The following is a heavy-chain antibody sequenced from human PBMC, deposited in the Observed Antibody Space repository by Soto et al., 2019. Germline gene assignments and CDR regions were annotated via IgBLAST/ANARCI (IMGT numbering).Heavy chain of an antibody. CDR2: INHSGST. Sequence: SETLSLTCAVYGGSVGGYYWSWILQPTGMGLEWIGEINHSGSTNYNPSLKSRVTISVDTSKNQFSLKLSSVTAADTAVYYCARSSAGPQMPSYGMDVWGQGTTLTVSS. J-gene: IGHJ6*02. V-gene: IGHV4-34*01. D-gene: IGHD6-13*01. CDR1: GGSVGGYY. CDR3: ARSSAGPQMPSYGMDV.